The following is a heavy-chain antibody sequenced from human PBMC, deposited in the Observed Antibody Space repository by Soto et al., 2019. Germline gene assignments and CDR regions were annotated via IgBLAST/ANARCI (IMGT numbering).Heavy chain of an antibody. CDR2: ISYDGSNK. J-gene: IGHJ4*02. V-gene: IGHV3-30-3*01. CDR1: GFTFSSYA. CDR3: ARDSVVTAYDY. D-gene: IGHD2-21*02. Sequence: QVQLVESGGGVVQPGRSLRLSCAASGFTFSSYAMHWVRQAPGKGLEWVAVISYDGSNKYYADSVKGRFTISRDNSKNTLYLQMNSLRAEDTAVYYCARDSVVTAYDYRGQGTLVTVSS.